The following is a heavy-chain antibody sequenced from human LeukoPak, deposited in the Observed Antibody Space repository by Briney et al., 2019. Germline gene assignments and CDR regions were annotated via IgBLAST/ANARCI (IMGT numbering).Heavy chain of an antibody. V-gene: IGHV1-18*04. D-gene: IGHD1-26*01. CDR1: GYTFTSFG. Sequence: ASVKVSCKPSGYTFTSFGISWVRQAPGQGLEWMGWIGAYNGDTNYAQKFQGRVTMTTDSSTTTAYMDLASLRSDDTAVYYCARGGTYYPCIDYWGQGTLVTVSS. J-gene: IGHJ4*01. CDR3: ARGGTYYPCIDY. CDR2: IGAYNGDT.